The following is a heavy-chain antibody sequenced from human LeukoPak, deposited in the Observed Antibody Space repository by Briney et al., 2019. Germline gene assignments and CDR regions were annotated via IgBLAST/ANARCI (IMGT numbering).Heavy chain of an antibody. CDR1: GGSISSYY. D-gene: IGHD3/OR15-3a*01. CDR3: ARVRGLAFDY. Sequence: PSETLSLTCTVSGGSISSYYWSWIRQPPGKGLEWIGYIYYSGSTSYNPSLKSRVTISVDTSKNQFSLKLSSVTAADTAVYYCARVRGLAFDYWGQGTLVTISS. J-gene: IGHJ4*02. V-gene: IGHV4-59*01. CDR2: IYYSGST.